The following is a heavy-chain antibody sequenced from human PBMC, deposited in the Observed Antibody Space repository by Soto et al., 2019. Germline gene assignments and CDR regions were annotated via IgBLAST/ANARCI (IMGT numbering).Heavy chain of an antibody. V-gene: IGHV5-51*01. Sequence: GESLKISCRGSGYSFTSYWIGWVRQMPGKGLEWMGIIYPGDSDTRYSLSLQGQVTISADKSISTAYLQWSSLKASDTAMYYCARSTFPHIDYWGQGTLVTVSS. D-gene: IGHD1-1*01. CDR1: GYSFTSYW. CDR2: IYPGDSDT. J-gene: IGHJ4*02. CDR3: ARSTFPHIDY.